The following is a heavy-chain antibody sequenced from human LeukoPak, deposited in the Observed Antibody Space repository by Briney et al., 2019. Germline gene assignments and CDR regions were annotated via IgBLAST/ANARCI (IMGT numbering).Heavy chain of an antibody. CDR1: GFTFTYAW. CDR2: ISGSGGST. J-gene: IGHJ4*02. V-gene: IGHV3-23*01. CDR3: ATEFYYDSSGYYPHYFDY. Sequence: GGSLRLSCAASGFTFTYAWMSWVRQAPGKGLKWVSAISGSGGSTYYADSVKGRFTISRDNSKNTLYLQMNSLRAEDTAVYYCATEFYYDSSGYYPHYFDYWGQGTLVTVSS. D-gene: IGHD3-22*01.